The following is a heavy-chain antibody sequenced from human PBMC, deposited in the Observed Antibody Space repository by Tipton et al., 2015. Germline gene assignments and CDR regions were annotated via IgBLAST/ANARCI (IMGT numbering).Heavy chain of an antibody. Sequence: TLSLTCSLSGGSFYTYYGTWIRQPPGQGLEWIGEIYHSGTTNYTPSLRARFTISLRTSKNQLSLKVDSVTAADTAIYYCARGGSPIIEMAYHHYGLDVWGQGTTVTVSS. CDR2: IYHSGTT. CDR1: GGSFYTYY. D-gene: IGHD5-24*01. V-gene: IGHV4-34*01. J-gene: IGHJ6*02. CDR3: ARGGSPIIEMAYHHYGLDV.